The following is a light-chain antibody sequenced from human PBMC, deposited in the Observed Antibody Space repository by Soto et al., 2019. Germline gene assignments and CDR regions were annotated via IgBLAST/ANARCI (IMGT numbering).Light chain of an antibody. CDR3: SSYAGSNNLV. V-gene: IGLV2-8*01. CDR2: EVS. Sequence: QSALTQPPSASGSPGQSVTISCTGTSSDVGGYNYVSWYQQHPGKAPKIMIYEVSKRPSGVPDRFAGSKSGNTASLTVSGLQAEDDAYYYCSSYAGSNNLVFGGGTKLTVL. J-gene: IGLJ2*01. CDR1: SSDVGGYNY.